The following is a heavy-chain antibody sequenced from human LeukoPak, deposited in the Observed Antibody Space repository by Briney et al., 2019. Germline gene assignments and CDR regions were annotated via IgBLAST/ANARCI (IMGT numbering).Heavy chain of an antibody. D-gene: IGHD2-2*01. CDR3: ARGQVLPAATYFYYYYGMDV. CDR2: ISAYNGNT. J-gene: IGHJ6*02. V-gene: IGHV1-18*01. Sequence: ASVKVSCKASGYTFTSYGISWVRQAPGQGLEWMGWISAYNGNTNYAQKFQGRVTMTRNTSISTAYMELSSLRSEDTAVYYCARGQVLPAATYFYYYYGMDVWGQGTTVTVSS. CDR1: GYTFTSYG.